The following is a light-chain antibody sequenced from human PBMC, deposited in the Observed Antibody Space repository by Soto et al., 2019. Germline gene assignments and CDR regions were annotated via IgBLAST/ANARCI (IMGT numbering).Light chain of an antibody. CDR1: QTISSTY. CDR2: AAS. J-gene: IGKJ4*01. Sequence: EIVLTQSPGTLSLSPGDRATLSCRAGQTISSTYLAWYQQKPGQAPRLLIYAASTRATGIPDRFSGGGSGTDFTLTISRLEPEDFAVYYCQQFSSYPLTFGGGTKVDI. CDR3: QQFSSYPLT. V-gene: IGKV3-20*01.